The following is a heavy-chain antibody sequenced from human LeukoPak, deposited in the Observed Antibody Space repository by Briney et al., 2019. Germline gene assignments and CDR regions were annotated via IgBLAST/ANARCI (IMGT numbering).Heavy chain of an antibody. CDR2: IGGGGVTT. CDR3: AREGGGSGLWYYDL. CDR1: GFTLSSYS. V-gene: IGHV3-64*01. Sequence: VGSLRLSSAASGFTLSSYSMHWVRQAPGKGPEFVSVIGGGGVTTFYAHSVKDRFTISRDNSKNTLYLEMGSLRAEDMAVYYCAREGGGSGLWYYDLWGRGTLVTVSS. D-gene: IGHD1-26*01. J-gene: IGHJ2*01.